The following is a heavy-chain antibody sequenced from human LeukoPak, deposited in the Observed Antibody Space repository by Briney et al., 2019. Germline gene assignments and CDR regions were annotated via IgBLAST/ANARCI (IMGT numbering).Heavy chain of an antibody. V-gene: IGHV1-8*01. CDR1: GYTFTSYD. D-gene: IGHD3-3*01. CDR2: MNPNSGNT. Sequence: GASVKVSCKASGYTFTSYDINWVRQATGQGLEWTGWMNPNSGNTGYAQKFQGRVTMTRNTSISTAYMELSSLRSEDTAVYYCASWGAYYDFWSGYFRFDPWGQGTLVTVSS. CDR3: ASWGAYYDFWSGYFRFDP. J-gene: IGHJ5*02.